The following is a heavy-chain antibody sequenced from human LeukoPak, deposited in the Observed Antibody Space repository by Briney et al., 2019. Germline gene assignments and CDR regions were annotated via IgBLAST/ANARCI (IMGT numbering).Heavy chain of an antibody. CDR3: ARDSGFCSGGSCYHNYFDY. CDR2: VYYTGNT. V-gene: IGHV4-61*01. D-gene: IGHD2-15*01. J-gene: IGHJ4*02. Sequence: SETLSLTCTVSGASVGSGSSYWSWIRQPLGKGLEWIGYVYYTGNTNYNPSLKSRVTISVDTSKNQFSLKLSSVTAADTAVYYCARDSGFCSGGSCYHNYFDYWGQGTLVTVSS. CDR1: GASVGSGSSY.